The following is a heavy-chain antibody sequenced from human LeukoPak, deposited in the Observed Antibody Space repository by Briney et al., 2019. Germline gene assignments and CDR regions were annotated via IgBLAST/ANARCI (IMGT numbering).Heavy chain of an antibody. CDR3: ATAPTEEEDYYYYMDV. Sequence: GASVKVSCKASGYTFTGYYMHWVRQAPGQGLEWMGWINPNSGGTNYAQKFQGRVTMTEDTSTDTAYMELSSLRSEDTAVYYCATAPTEEEDYYYYMDVWGKGTTVTVSS. CDR2: INPNSGGT. J-gene: IGHJ6*03. V-gene: IGHV1-2*02. CDR1: GYTFTGYY. D-gene: IGHD1-14*01.